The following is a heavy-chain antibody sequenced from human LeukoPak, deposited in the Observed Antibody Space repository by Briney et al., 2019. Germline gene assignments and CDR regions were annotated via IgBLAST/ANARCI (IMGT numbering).Heavy chain of an antibody. V-gene: IGHV3-30*04. Sequence: PGGSLRLSCAASGFTLSSYAMHWVRQAPGKGLEWVAVISYDGSNKYYADSVKGRFTISRDNSKNTLYLQMNSLRAEDTAVYYCARDLYCSSTSCSVIYMDVWGKGTTVTVSS. CDR1: GFTLSSYA. CDR3: ARDLYCSSTSCSVIYMDV. CDR2: ISYDGSNK. J-gene: IGHJ6*03. D-gene: IGHD2-2*01.